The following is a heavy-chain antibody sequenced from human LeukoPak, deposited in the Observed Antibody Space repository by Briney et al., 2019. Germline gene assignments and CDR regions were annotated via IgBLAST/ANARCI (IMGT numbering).Heavy chain of an antibody. Sequence: SVKVSCKASGGTFSSYAISWVRQAPGQGLEWMGGIIPIFGTANYAQKFQGRVTITTDESTSTAYMELSSLRSEDTAVYYCARGQESYYDFWSGKTQHAFDIWGQGTMVNVSS. J-gene: IGHJ3*02. V-gene: IGHV1-69*05. D-gene: IGHD3-3*01. CDR3: ARGQESYYDFWSGKTQHAFDI. CDR1: GGTFSSYA. CDR2: IIPIFGTA.